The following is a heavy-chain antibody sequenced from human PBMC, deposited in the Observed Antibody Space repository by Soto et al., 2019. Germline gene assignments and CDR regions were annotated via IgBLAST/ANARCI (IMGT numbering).Heavy chain of an antibody. Sequence: QVQLVQSGAEVKKPGASVKVSCKASGYTFTSYGISWVRQAPGQGLEWMGWISAYNGNTNYAQKLQGSGTMTTDTSTSTSYMELRSLRSDDTAVYYCARDRCSSTSCYFDYWGQGTLVTVSS. V-gene: IGHV1-18*04. CDR1: GYTFTSYG. CDR2: ISAYNGNT. D-gene: IGHD2-2*01. J-gene: IGHJ4*02. CDR3: ARDRCSSTSCYFDY.